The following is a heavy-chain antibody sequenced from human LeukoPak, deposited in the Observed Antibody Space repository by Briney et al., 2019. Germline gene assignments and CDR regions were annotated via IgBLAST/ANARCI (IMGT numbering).Heavy chain of an antibody. V-gene: IGHV4-30-4*01. CDR3: ARTTVNNWFDP. CDR1: GGSISSGDYY. J-gene: IGHJ5*02. CDR2: IYYSGST. Sequence: SQTLSLTCTVSGGSISSGDYYWSWIRQPPGKGLEWIGYIYYSGSTYYSPSLKSRVTISVDTSKNQFSLKLSSVTAADTAVYYCARTTVNNWFDPWGQGTLVTVSS. D-gene: IGHD4-17*01.